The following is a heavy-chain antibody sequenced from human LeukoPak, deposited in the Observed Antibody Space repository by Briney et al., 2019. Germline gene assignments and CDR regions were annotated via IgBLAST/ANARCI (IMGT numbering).Heavy chain of an antibody. Sequence: ASVKVSCKASGYTFTSNAMHWVRQAPGQGLEWMGWINTYTGNPTYAQGFTGRFVFSLDTSVSTAYLQISSLKAEDSAVYYCARGYCSSTSCYWLVRDYYYYMDVWGKGTTVTVSS. D-gene: IGHD2-2*01. V-gene: IGHV7-4-1*02. CDR1: GYTFTSNA. CDR3: ARGYCSSTSCYWLVRDYYYYMDV. CDR2: INTYTGNP. J-gene: IGHJ6*03.